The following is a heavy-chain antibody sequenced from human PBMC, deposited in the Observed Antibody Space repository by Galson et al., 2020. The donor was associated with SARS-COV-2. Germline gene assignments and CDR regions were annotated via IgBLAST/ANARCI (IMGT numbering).Heavy chain of an antibody. CDR1: GFTFSSYA. CDR2: ISYDGSNK. D-gene: IGHD3-3*01. CDR3: ARGDYDFWSGYQYFDY. J-gene: IGHJ4*02. V-gene: IGHV3-30*04. Sequence: GGSLRLPCAASGFTFSSYAMHWVRQAPGKGLEWVAVISYDGSNKYYADSVKGRFTISRDNSKNTLYLQMNSLRAEDTAVYYCARGDYDFWSGYQYFDYGGQVTLVTVAS.